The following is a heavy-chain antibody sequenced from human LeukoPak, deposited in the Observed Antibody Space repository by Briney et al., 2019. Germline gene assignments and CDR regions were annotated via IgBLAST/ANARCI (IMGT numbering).Heavy chain of an antibody. Sequence: GASVKVSCKASGYTFTSYGISWVRQAPGQGLEWMGWISAYNGNTNYAQKLQGRVTITTDTSTSTAYMELRSLRSDDTAVYYCARLIAGSWFPSGRVGGAFDIWGQGTMVTVSS. CDR1: GYTFTSYG. V-gene: IGHV1-18*01. J-gene: IGHJ3*02. CDR2: ISAYNGNT. D-gene: IGHD6-13*01. CDR3: ARLIAGSWFPSGRVGGAFDI.